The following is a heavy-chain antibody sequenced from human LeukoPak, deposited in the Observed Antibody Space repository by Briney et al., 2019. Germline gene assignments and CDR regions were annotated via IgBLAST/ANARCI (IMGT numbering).Heavy chain of an antibody. J-gene: IGHJ4*02. CDR1: GGSISRYY. V-gene: IGHV4-59*01. CDR3: ARGDYYGSDFDY. CDR2: IYYSGST. Sequence: SETLSLTCTVSGGSISRYYWSWIRQPPGKGLEWIRYIYYSGSTNYNPSLKSRVTISVDTSKNQFSLKLSSVTAADTAVYYCARGDYYGSDFDYWGQGTLVTVSS. D-gene: IGHD3-10*01.